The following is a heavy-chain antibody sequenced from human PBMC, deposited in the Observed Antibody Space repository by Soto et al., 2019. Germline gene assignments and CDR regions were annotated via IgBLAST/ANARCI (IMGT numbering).Heavy chain of an antibody. J-gene: IGHJ6*02. V-gene: IGHV2-26*01. CDR3: ARIQGVTTGIHHTYYYYCMDV. CDR2: IFSNDEK. CDR1: GFSLSNARMG. D-gene: IGHD4-17*01. Sequence: QVTLKESGPVLVKPTETLTLTCTVSGFSLSNARMGVSWIRQPPGKALEWLAHIFSNDEKSYSTSLKSRLTIPKDTSKSQVVLTMTNMDPVDTATYYCARIQGVTTGIHHTYYYYCMDVWGQGTTVTVSS.